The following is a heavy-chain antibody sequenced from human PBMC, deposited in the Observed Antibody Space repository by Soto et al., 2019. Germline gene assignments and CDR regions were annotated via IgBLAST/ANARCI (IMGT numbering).Heavy chain of an antibody. CDR3: ARRRRDILTASTGTLDY. CDR2: IFPGDSDT. Sequence: VESLQISCKVSGYSFTIQWIVWVLQMPGKRLEWMGIIFPGDSDTRYSPSFQGQVTISADKSISTAYLQWSSLRASDTATYYCARRRRDILTASTGTLDYWGQGTLVTVSS. V-gene: IGHV5-51*01. J-gene: IGHJ4*02. D-gene: IGHD3-9*01. CDR1: GYSFTIQW.